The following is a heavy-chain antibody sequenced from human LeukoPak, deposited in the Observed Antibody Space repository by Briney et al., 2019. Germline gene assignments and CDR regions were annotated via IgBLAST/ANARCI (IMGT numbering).Heavy chain of an antibody. CDR3: ARGVPYDSWSGPHYSDY. CDR2: ITGSSNFI. CDR1: GFIFSTYS. D-gene: IGHD3-3*01. J-gene: IGHJ4*02. V-gene: IGHV3-21*06. Sequence: PGGSLRLSCATSGFIFSTYSLNWVRQAPGKGLEWVSSITGSSNFIYYADSVKGRFTISRDNAKNSLFLQMNSLRAEDTAVYYCARGVPYDSWSGPHYSDYWGQGTLVTVSS.